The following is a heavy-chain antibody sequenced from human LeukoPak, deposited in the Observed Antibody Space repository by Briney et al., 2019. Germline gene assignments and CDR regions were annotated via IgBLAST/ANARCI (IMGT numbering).Heavy chain of an antibody. CDR3: ARGPGSYSAPLDY. J-gene: IGHJ4*02. Sequence: ASVKVSCKASGYTFTGYYMHWVRQAPGQRLEWMGWINPNSGGTNYAQKFQGRVTMTRDTSISTAYMELSRLRSDDTAVYYCARGPGSYSAPLDYWGQGTLVTVSS. V-gene: IGHV1-2*02. CDR1: GYTFTGYY. CDR2: INPNSGGT. D-gene: IGHD1-26*01.